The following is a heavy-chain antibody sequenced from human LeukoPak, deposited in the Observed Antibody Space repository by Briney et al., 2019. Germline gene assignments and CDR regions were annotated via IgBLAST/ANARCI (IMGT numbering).Heavy chain of an antibody. V-gene: IGHV3-7*01. CDR2: IKQDGSEK. J-gene: IGHJ5*02. D-gene: IGHD2-2*01. CDR3: ARDDCSSISCYHNWFDP. Sequence: GSLRLSCAASGFTFSSYWMSWVRQAPGKGLEWVANIKQDGSEKYYVDSVKGRFTISSDNAKNSLYLQMNSLRAEDTAVYYCARDDCSSISCYHNWFDPWGQGTLVTVSS. CDR1: GFTFSSYW.